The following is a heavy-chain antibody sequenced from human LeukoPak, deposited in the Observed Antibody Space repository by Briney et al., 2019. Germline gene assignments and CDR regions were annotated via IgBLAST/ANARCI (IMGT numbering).Heavy chain of an antibody. CDR2: TYYRSKWYN. Sequence: SQTLSLTCAISGDSVSSNSAAWNWIRQSPSRGLEWLGRTYYRSKWYNDYAVSVKSRITINPDTSKNQFSLQLNSVTPEDTAVYYCGRGIPYNDDTSYLKFDPWGQGTLITVSS. J-gene: IGHJ5*02. CDR3: GRGIPYNDDTSYLKFDP. V-gene: IGHV6-1*01. D-gene: IGHD3-22*01. CDR1: GDSVSSNSAA.